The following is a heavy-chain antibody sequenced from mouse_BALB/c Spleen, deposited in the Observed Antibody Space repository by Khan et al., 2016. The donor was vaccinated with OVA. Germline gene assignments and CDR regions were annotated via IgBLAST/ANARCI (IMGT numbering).Heavy chain of an antibody. CDR2: ISYSGST. V-gene: IGHV3-2*02. CDR3: ARRYYCGHWYFDV. J-gene: IGHJ1*01. CDR1: GYSITSDYA. Sequence: EVKLEESGPGLVKPSQSLSLTCTVTGYSITSDYAWNWIRQFPGNKLEWMGYISYSGSTGYTPSLKSRLSITRDTSNNQFFLQLNSVTTEDTATXYCARRYYCGHWYFDVWGAGTTVTVSS. D-gene: IGHD1-1*01.